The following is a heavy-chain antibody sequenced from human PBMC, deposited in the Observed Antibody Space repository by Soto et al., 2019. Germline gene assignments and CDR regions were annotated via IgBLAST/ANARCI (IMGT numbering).Heavy chain of an antibody. CDR2: IIPIFGTA. CDR3: ARGLKRYYDSSGYGYYYYGMDV. Sequence: QVQLVQSGAEVKKPGSSVKVSCKASGGTFSSYAISWVRQAPGQGLEWMGGIIPIFGTANYAQKFQGRVTITADESTTTAYMELSSLRSEDTAVYYCARGLKRYYDSSGYGYYYYGMDVWGQGTTVTVSS. CDR1: GGTFSSYA. V-gene: IGHV1-69*01. D-gene: IGHD3-22*01. J-gene: IGHJ6*02.